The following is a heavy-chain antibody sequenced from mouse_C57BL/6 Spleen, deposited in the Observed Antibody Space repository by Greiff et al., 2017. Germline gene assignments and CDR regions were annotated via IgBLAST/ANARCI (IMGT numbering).Heavy chain of an antibody. CDR3: AITLYYSNYVYYAMDY. CDR1: GYTFTSYW. V-gene: IGHV1-74*01. CDR2: IHPSDSDT. J-gene: IGHJ4*01. D-gene: IGHD2-5*01. Sequence: VQLQQPGAELVKPGASVKVSCKASGYTFTSYWMHWVKQRPGQGLEWIGRIHPSDSDTNYNQKFKGKATLTVDKSSSAAYMQLSSLTSEDSAVYYCAITLYYSNYVYYAMDYWGQGTSVTVSS.